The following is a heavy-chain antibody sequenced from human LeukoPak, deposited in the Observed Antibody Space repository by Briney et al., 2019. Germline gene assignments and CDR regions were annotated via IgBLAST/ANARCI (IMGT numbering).Heavy chain of an antibody. D-gene: IGHD4-17*01. Sequence: SETLSLTCTVSGGSIASTDYYWSWIRQPPGKGLEWIGEINHSGSTNYNPSLKSRVTISVDTSKNQFSLKLSSVTAADTAVYYCARETTVTTANWFDPWGQGTLVTVSS. J-gene: IGHJ5*02. CDR3: ARETTVTTANWFDP. CDR1: GGSIASTDYY. CDR2: INHSGST. V-gene: IGHV4-39*07.